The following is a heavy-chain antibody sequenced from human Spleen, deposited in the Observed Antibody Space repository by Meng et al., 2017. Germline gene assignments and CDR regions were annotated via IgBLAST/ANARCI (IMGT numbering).Heavy chain of an antibody. CDR1: GGSISSGGYY. CDR3: ARYCSGGSCSSEWFDP. CDR2: IYYSGST. D-gene: IGHD2-15*01. J-gene: IGHJ5*02. Sequence: QGQLKGPGPGLVNPSQTLSLTCTVSGGSISSGGYYWSWIRQHPGKGLEWIGYIYYSGSTYYNPSLKSLVTISVDTSKNQFSLKLSSVTAADTAVYYCARYCSGGSCSSEWFDPWGQGTLVTVSS. V-gene: IGHV4-31*01.